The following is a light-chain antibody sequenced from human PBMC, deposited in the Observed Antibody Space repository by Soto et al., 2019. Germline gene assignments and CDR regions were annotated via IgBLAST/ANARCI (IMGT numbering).Light chain of an antibody. CDR3: QQYNIWPPLT. J-gene: IGKJ4*01. CDR2: KAS. V-gene: IGKV1-8*01. Sequence: AIRMTQSPSSLSASTGDRVTITCRASQGISSYLAWYQQKPGKAPKLLIYKASTLQSGVPSRFSGSGSGTEFTLTISSLQSEDFAVYFCQQYNIWPPLTFGGGTKVDIK. CDR1: QGISSY.